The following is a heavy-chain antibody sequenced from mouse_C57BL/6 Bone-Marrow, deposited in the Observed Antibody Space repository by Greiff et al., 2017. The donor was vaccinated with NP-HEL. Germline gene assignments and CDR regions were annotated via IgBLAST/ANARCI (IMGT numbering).Heavy chain of an antibody. CDR3: ARRIYYYGSSSSYAMDY. V-gene: IGHV15-2*01. CDR1: DSEVFPIAY. CDR2: ILPSIGRT. J-gene: IGHJ4*01. Sequence: VKLQQSGSELRSPGSSVKLSCKDFDSEVFPIAYMSWVRQKPGHGFEWIGGILPSIGRTIYGEKFEDKATLDADTLSNTAYLELNSLTSEDSAIYYCARRIYYYGSSSSYAMDYWGQGTSVTVSS. D-gene: IGHD1-1*01.